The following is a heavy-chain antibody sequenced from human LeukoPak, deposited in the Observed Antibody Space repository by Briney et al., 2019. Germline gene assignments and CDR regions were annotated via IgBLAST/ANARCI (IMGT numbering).Heavy chain of an antibody. Sequence: PSETLSLTCTASGGSISSYYWSWIRQPPGKGLEWIWYIYYSGSTNYNPSLKSRVTISVDTSKNQFSLKLSSVTAADTAVYYCARGVTAAAGYNWFDPWGQGTLVTVSS. CDR1: GGSISSYY. CDR3: ARGVTAAAGYNWFDP. D-gene: IGHD6-13*01. V-gene: IGHV4-59*12. J-gene: IGHJ5*02. CDR2: IYYSGST.